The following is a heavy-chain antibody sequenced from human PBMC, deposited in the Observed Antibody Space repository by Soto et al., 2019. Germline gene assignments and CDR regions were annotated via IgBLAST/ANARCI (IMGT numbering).Heavy chain of an antibody. Sequence: SVKVSCKASGFTFTSSAMQWVRQARGQRLEWIGWIVVGSGNTNYAQKFQERVTITRDMSTSTAYMELSSLRSEDTAVYYCAADPLSMVRGVMGFDPWGQGTLVTVSS. J-gene: IGHJ5*02. D-gene: IGHD3-10*01. V-gene: IGHV1-58*02. CDR1: GFTFTSSA. CDR3: AADPLSMVRGVMGFDP. CDR2: IVVGSGNT.